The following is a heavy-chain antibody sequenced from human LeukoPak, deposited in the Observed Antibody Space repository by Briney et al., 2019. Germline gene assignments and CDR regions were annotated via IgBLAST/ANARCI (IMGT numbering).Heavy chain of an antibody. CDR2: IYHSGST. CDR3: AKNWEYYYYYMDV. J-gene: IGHJ6*03. V-gene: IGHV4-38-2*01. CDR1: GYSISSGYY. Sequence: SETLSLTCAVSGYSISSGYYWGWIRQPPGKGLEWIGSIYHSGSTYYNPSLKSRVTISVDTSKNQFSLKLSSVTAADTAVYYFAKNWEYYYYYMDVWGKGTTVTVSS. D-gene: IGHD7-27*01.